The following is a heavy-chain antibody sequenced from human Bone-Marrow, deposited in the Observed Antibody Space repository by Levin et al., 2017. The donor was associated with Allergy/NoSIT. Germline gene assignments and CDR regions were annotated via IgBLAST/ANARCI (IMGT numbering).Heavy chain of an antibody. CDR3: ARIRYSYGPDGFDY. V-gene: IGHV4-39*07. Sequence: ESLKISCTVSGGSISSSSYYWGWIRQPPGKGLEWIGSIYYSGSTYYNPSLKSRVTISVDTSKNQFSLKLSSVTAADTAVYYCARIRYSYGPDGFDYWGQGTLVTVSS. J-gene: IGHJ4*02. CDR2: IYYSGST. CDR1: GGSISSSSYY. D-gene: IGHD5-18*01.